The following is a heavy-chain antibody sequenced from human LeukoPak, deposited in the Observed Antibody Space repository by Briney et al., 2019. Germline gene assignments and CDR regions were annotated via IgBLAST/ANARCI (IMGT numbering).Heavy chain of an antibody. J-gene: IGHJ4*02. V-gene: IGHV4-31*03. CDR3: ARVNYGSATKEDY. CDR2: IYYSGSA. CDR1: GGSISSGGYY. D-gene: IGHD3-10*01. Sequence: SQTLSLTCTVPGGSISSGGYYWSWIRQHPGKGLEWIGYIYYSGSAYHNPSLKSRVTISVDTSENQFSLKLSSVTAADTAVYYCARVNYGSATKEDYWGQGTLVTVSS.